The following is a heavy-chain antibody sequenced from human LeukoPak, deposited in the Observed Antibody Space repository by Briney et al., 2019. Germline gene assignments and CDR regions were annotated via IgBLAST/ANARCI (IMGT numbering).Heavy chain of an antibody. CDR1: GFTFSNSW. CDR2: IKPDGSEK. CDR3: ANGDFFDN. V-gene: IGHV3-7*01. J-gene: IGHJ4*02. D-gene: IGHD3-16*01. Sequence: RGSLRLSCAASGFTFSNSWMSWVRQTPGKGLEYVANIKPDGSEKYYGDSVKGRFTISRDNAKNSLYLQMNSLRADDTAVYYCANGDFFDNWGQGTLVTVSS.